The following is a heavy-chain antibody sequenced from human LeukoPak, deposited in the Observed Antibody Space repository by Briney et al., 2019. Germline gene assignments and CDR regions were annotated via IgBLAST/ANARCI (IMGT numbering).Heavy chain of an antibody. CDR1: GGSISSYY. Sequence: SETLSLTCTVSGGSISSYYWSWIRQPPGKGLEWIGYIYYSGSTNYNPSLKSRVTISVDTSKNQLSLKLSSVTAADTAVYYCANYCSGGSCYSGGTGWFDPWGQGTLVTVSS. D-gene: IGHD2-15*01. CDR2: IYYSGST. CDR3: ANYCSGGSCYSGGTGWFDP. J-gene: IGHJ5*02. V-gene: IGHV4-59*08.